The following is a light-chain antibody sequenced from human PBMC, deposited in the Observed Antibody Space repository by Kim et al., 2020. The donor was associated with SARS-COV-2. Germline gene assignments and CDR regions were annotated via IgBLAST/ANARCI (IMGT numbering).Light chain of an antibody. CDR1: SSDVGGYNY. Sequence: QSALTQPPSASGSPGQSVTISCTGTSSDVGGYNYVSWYQHHPGKAPKLMIYEVSKRPSGVPDRFSGSKSGNTASLTVSGLQAEDDADYFCSSYAGSSIFVFGAGTQVTVL. V-gene: IGLV2-8*01. CDR2: EVS. CDR3: SSYAGSSIFV. J-gene: IGLJ1*01.